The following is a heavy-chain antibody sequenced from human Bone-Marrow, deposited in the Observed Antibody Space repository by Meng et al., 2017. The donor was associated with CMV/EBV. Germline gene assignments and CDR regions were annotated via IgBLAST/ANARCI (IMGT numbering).Heavy chain of an antibody. CDR3: AVTYYYDSSGYYSFDY. J-gene: IGHJ4*02. Sequence: QARRVQSGGEGTTSGSPGKSSCNASGGTFSSYAISWVRQGPGEGREWMVGIIPIFGTANYAHKFQCRVTITTDTSTSTAYMELRSLRSDDTAVYYCAVTYYYDSSGYYSFDYWGQGTLVTVSS. CDR2: IIPIFGTA. CDR1: GGTFSSYA. V-gene: IGHV1-69*06. D-gene: IGHD3-22*01.